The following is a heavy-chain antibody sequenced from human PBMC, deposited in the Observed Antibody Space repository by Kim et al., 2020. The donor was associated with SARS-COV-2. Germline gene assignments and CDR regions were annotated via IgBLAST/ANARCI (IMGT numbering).Heavy chain of an antibody. J-gene: IGHJ6*02. V-gene: IGHV3-13*01. D-gene: IGHD3-3*02. Sequence: PGSVKGRLTISRENAKNSLYLQMNSLRAGDTAVYYCARVSTAPYYYGMDVWGQGTTVTVSS. CDR3: ARVSTAPYYYGMDV.